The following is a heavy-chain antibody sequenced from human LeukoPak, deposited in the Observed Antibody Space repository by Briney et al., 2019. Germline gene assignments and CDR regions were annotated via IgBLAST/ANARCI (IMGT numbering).Heavy chain of an antibody. CDR1: GFNFRDSA. D-gene: IGHD4-17*01. CDR3: AADYGDYLSPSD. CDR2: TSYDGTNK. J-gene: IGHJ4*02. Sequence: GGSLRLSCAASGFNFRDSAMHWVRQPPGNGLEGVAVTSYDGTNKYYADSVKGRFTISRDNSKNTLYLQMNSLTLEDTAVYYCAADYGDYLSPSDWGQGTLVTVSS. V-gene: IGHV3-30*04.